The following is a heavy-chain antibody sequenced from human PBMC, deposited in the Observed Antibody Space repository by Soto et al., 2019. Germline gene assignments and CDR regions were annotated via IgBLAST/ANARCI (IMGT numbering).Heavy chain of an antibody. Sequence: SVKVSCKASGGTFSSYTISWVRQAPGKGLEWMGGFDPEDGETIYAQKFQGRVTITADESTTTVYMELSGLRSEDTAVYYCARDKDRLQLGGNYYYIMDVWGQGTTVTVSS. CDR1: GGTFSSYT. CDR2: FDPEDGET. V-gene: IGHV1-69*13. J-gene: IGHJ6*02. D-gene: IGHD4-4*01. CDR3: ARDKDRLQLGGNYYYIMDV.